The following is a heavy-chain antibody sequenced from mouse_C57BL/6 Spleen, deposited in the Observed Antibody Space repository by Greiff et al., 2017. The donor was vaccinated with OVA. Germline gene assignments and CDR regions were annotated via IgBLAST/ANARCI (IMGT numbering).Heavy chain of an antibody. Sequence: EVKLVESGEGLVKPGGSLKLSCAASGFTFSSYAMSWVRQTPEKRLEWVAYISSGGDYIYYADTVKGRFTISRDNARNTLYLQMSSLKSEDTAMYYCTRDAYDGYPAWFAYWGQGTLVTVSA. D-gene: IGHD2-3*01. J-gene: IGHJ3*01. CDR1: GFTFSSYA. CDR2: ISSGGDYI. CDR3: TRDAYDGYPAWFAY. V-gene: IGHV5-9-1*02.